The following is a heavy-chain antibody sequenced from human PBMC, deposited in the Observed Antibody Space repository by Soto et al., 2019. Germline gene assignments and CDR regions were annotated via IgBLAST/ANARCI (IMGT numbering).Heavy chain of an antibody. D-gene: IGHD3-22*01. CDR3: ARVRGYYDSSGFDY. Sequence: VQLVESGGGLVQPGGSLRLSCAASGFTFSDYYMSWIRQSPGKGLEWVSYISGGGGSTISYADSVKGRFTISRDNAQNSLYLQMNSLRAEDTAVYYCARVRGYYDSSGFDYWGRGALVTVSS. CDR2: ISGGGGSTI. CDR1: GFTFSDYY. J-gene: IGHJ4*02. V-gene: IGHV3-11*01.